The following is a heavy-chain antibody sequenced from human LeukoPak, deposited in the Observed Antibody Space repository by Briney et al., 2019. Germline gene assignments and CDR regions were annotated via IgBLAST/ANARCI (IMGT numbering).Heavy chain of an antibody. CDR1: GFTFSSYG. CDR2: ISGSGGST. J-gene: IGHJ6*03. V-gene: IGHV3-23*01. Sequence: PGGSLRLSCAASGFTFSSYGMSWVRQAPGKGLEWVSAISGSGGSTYYADSVKGRFTISRDNSKNTLYLQMNSLRAEDTAVYYCATKGCSGGSCYSIHYYYMDVWGKGTTVTISS. D-gene: IGHD2-15*01. CDR3: ATKGCSGGSCYSIHYYYMDV.